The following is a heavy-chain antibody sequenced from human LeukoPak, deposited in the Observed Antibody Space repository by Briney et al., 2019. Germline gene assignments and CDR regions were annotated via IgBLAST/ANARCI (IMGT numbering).Heavy chain of an antibody. D-gene: IGHD4-17*01. CDR1: GGSFSSYY. CDR3: ARATVTPCYFDY. V-gene: IGHV4-59*01. CDR2: IYYSGST. Sequence: SETLSLTCAVYGGSFSSYYWSWIRQPPGKGLEWIGYIYYSGSTNYNPSLKSRVTISVDTSKNQFSLKLSSVTAADTAVYYCARATVTPCYFDYWGQGTLVTVSS. J-gene: IGHJ4*02.